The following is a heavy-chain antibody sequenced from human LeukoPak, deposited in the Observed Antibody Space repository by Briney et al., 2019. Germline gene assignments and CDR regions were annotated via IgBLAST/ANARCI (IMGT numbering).Heavy chain of an antibody. CDR2: IYYSGST. D-gene: IGHD2-15*01. J-gene: IGHJ5*02. CDR1: GGSISSHY. CDR3: ARDLRAAALFDP. Sequence: SETLSLTCTVSGGSISSHYWSWIRQPPGKGLEWIGYIYYSGSTNYNPSLKSRVTISVDTSKNQFSLKLSSVTAADTAVYYCARDLRAAALFDPWGQGTLVTVSS. V-gene: IGHV4-59*11.